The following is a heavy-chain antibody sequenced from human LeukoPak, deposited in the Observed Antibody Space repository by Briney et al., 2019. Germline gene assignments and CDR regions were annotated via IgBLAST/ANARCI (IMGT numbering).Heavy chain of an antibody. CDR1: GYTFTGYH. D-gene: IGHD2-2*01. CDR2: IIPNSGAT. J-gene: IGHJ4*02. V-gene: IGHV1-2*02. Sequence: ASVKVSCKASGYTFTGYHMHWVRQAPGQGLEWKGWIIPNSGATRFAQKFQGRVTMTRDTSISTAYMELSGLRSDDTAVYYCARDSGYCTTTNCFHPFDSWGQGTLVTVSS. CDR3: ARDSGYCTTTNCFHPFDS.